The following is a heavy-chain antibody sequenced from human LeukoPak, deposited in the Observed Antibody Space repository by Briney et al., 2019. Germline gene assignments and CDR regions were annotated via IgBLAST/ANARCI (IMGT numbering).Heavy chain of an antibody. D-gene: IGHD6-19*01. CDR2: IRLDGGDT. V-gene: IGHV3-7*01. Sequence: GGSLRLSCAASGLPFTTFWMSWVRQAPGKGPEWLANIRLDGGDTNCLGSVQGRFTISRDSAQSLVYLQLNSLRVEDTAVYYCAGGVGWISDIWGQGTRVTVSS. CDR3: AGGVGWISDI. J-gene: IGHJ3*02. CDR1: GLPFTTFW.